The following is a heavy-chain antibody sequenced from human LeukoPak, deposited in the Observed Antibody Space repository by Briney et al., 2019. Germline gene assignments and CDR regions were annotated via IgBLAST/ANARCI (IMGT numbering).Heavy chain of an antibody. D-gene: IGHD4-11*01. V-gene: IGHV1-2*02. Sequence: ASVKVSRKASGYTFTGYYMHWVRQAPGQGLEWMGWINPNSGGTNYAQKFQGRVTMTRDTSISTAYMELSRLRSDDTAVYYCARDSPADYSKYVAFWGQGTRVTVSS. CDR3: ARDSPADYSKYVAF. J-gene: IGHJ4*02. CDR2: INPNSGGT. CDR1: GYTFTGYY.